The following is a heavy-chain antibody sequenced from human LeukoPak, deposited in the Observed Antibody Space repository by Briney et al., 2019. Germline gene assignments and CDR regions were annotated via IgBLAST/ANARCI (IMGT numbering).Heavy chain of an antibody. D-gene: IGHD6-13*01. Sequence: GGSLRLSCAASGFTVSSNYMSWVRQAPGKGLEWVSVIYSGGSTYYADSVKGRFTISRDNSKNTLYLQMNSLRAEDTAVYYCNSPPISSWTPFYYYYGMDVWGQGTTVTVSS. CDR1: GFTVSSNY. V-gene: IGHV3-66*01. J-gene: IGHJ6*02. CDR2: IYSGGST. CDR3: NSPPISSWTPFYYYYGMDV.